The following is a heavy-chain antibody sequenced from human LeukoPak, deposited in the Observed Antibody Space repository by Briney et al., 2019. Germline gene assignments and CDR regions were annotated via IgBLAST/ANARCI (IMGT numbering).Heavy chain of an antibody. CDR1: RFAFSSYA. CDR3: ARAKPKNMVRGLIMRRESRYYFDY. V-gene: IGHV3-23*01. Sequence: GGSLRLSCAASRFAFSSYAMTWVRQAPGKGLEWVSTISGSSGNTYYADSVKGRFTISRDNSKNTLYLQINSLRAEDTAVYYCARAKPKNMVRGLIMRRESRYYFDYWGQGTLVTVSS. J-gene: IGHJ4*02. D-gene: IGHD3-10*01. CDR2: ISGSSGNT.